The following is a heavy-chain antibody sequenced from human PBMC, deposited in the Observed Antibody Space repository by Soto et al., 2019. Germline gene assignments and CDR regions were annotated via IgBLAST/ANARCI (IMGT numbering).Heavy chain of an antibody. D-gene: IGHD3-22*01. Sequence: ASVKVSCKASGYTFTSYYMHWVRQAPGQGLEWMGIINPSGGSTSYAQKFQGRVTMTRDTSTSTVYMELSSLRSEDTAVYYCARAFNSKEPKGFYDSSGYHLTRFDPWGQGTLVTVSS. V-gene: IGHV1-46*01. CDR2: INPSGGST. CDR1: GYTFTSYY. J-gene: IGHJ5*02. CDR3: ARAFNSKEPKGFYDSSGYHLTRFDP.